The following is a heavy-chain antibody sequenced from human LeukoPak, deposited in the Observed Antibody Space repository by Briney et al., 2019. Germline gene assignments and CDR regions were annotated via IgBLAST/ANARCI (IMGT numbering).Heavy chain of an antibody. CDR2: ISSSSSYI. D-gene: IGHD6-19*01. Sequence: GGSLSLSCAASGFTFSSYSMNWVRQAPGKGLEWVSSISSSSSYIYYADSVKGRFTLSRDNAKNSLYLQMNSLRAEDTAVYYCASIGSVAGTKGYWGQGTLVTVSS. CDR3: ASIGSVAGTKGY. V-gene: IGHV3-21*01. CDR1: GFTFSSYS. J-gene: IGHJ4*02.